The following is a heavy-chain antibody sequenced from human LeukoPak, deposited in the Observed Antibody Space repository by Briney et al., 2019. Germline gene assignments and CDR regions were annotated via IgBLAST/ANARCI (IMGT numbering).Heavy chain of an antibody. V-gene: IGHV4-30-2*01. CDR1: GGSISSGGYS. D-gene: IGHD3-22*01. CDR3: ASYDSSALDAFDI. J-gene: IGHJ3*02. Sequence: PSQTLSLTCAVSGGSISSGGYSWSWIRRPPGKGLEWIGYIYHSGSTYYNPSLKSRVTISVDRSKNQFSLKLSSVTAADTAVYYCASYDSSALDAFDIWGQGTMVTVSS. CDR2: IYHSGST.